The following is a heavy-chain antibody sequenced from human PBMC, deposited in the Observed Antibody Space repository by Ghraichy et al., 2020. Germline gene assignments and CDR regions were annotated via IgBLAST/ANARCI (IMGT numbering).Heavy chain of an antibody. V-gene: IGHV4-59*01. CDR2: IYYSGST. Sequence: SQTLSLTCTVSGGSISSYYWSWIRQPPGKGLEWIGYIYYSGSTNYNPSLKSRVTISVDTSKNQFSLKLSSVTAADTAVYYCGRASDLWSGYYRNAEYYYYYGMDGWGEGRTVTVSS. CDR1: GGSISSYY. J-gene: IGHJ6*01. D-gene: IGHD3-3*01. CDR3: GRASDLWSGYYRNAEYYYYYGMDG.